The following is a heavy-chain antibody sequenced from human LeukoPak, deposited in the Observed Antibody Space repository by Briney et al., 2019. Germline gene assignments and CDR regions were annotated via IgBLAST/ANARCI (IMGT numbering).Heavy chain of an antibody. CDR3: TTDVPYGGYYDY. CDR1: GFTFSNAW. V-gene: IGHV3-15*01. CDR2: IKSKTDGGTT. D-gene: IGHD3-22*01. Sequence: GGSLRLSCAASGFTFSNAWMSWVRQAQGKGLEWVGSIKSKTDGGTTDYAAPVKGRFTISRDDSKNTLYLQMNSLKTEDTAVHYCTTDVPYGGYYDYWGQGTLVTVSS. J-gene: IGHJ4*02.